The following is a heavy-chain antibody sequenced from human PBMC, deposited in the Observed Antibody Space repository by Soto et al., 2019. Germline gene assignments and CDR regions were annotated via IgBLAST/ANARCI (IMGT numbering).Heavy chain of an antibody. Sequence: SETLSLTCTVSGGSISSYYWSWIRQPPGKGLEWIGYIYYSGSTNYNPSLKSRVTISVDTSKDQFSLKLSSVTAADTAVYYCARGGVGAIGYAFDIWGQGTMVTVSS. V-gene: IGHV4-59*01. D-gene: IGHD1-26*01. CDR3: ARGGVGAIGYAFDI. J-gene: IGHJ3*02. CDR1: GGSISSYY. CDR2: IYYSGST.